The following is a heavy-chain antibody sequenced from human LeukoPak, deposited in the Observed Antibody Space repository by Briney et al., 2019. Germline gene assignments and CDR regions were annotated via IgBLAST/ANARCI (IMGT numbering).Heavy chain of an antibody. Sequence: GGSLRLSCAASGFTFSTYSMNWVRQAPGKGLEWVSSITGSSSFIYYADSVKGRFTISRDNAKNSLHLQMSSLRAEDTAVYYCAGNYDSSDYGYNWFDLWGQGTLVTVSS. CDR3: AGNYDSSDYGYNWFDL. J-gene: IGHJ5*02. CDR2: ITGSSSFI. V-gene: IGHV3-21*01. CDR1: GFTFSTYS. D-gene: IGHD3-22*01.